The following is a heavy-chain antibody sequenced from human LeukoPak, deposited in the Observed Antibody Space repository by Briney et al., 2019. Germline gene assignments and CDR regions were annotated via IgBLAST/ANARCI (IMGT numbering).Heavy chain of an antibody. D-gene: IGHD2-21*02. V-gene: IGHV3-11*04. CDR3: ASSRGDDDAGNDY. CDR2: ISSSGSTI. Sequence: GGSLRLACAASGFTFRDYYMSWIRQAPGKGLEWVSSISSSGSTIYYADSVKGRFTISRDNAKNSLYLQMNSLRAEDTAVYYCASSRGDDDAGNDYWGQGTLVTVSS. CDR1: GFTFRDYY. J-gene: IGHJ4*02.